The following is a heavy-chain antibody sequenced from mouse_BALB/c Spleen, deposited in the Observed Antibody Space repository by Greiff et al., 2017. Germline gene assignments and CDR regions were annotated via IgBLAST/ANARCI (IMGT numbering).Heavy chain of an antibody. J-gene: IGHJ4*01. Sequence: DVMLVESGGGLVQPGGSRKLSCAASGFTFSSFGMHWVRQAPEKGLEWVAYISSGSSTIYYADTVKGRFTISRDNPKNTLFLQMTSLRSEDTAMYYCARSEMDYWGQGTSVTVSS. CDR2: ISSGSSTI. CDR1: GFTFSSFG. CDR3: ARSEMDY. V-gene: IGHV5-17*02.